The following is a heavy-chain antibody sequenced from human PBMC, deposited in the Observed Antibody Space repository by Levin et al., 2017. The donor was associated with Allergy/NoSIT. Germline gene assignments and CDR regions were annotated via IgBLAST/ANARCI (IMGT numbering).Heavy chain of an antibody. D-gene: IGHD5-12*01. CDR1: GFIFANYA. J-gene: IGHJ1*01. CDR3: TRGYSGYYAEYFYH. V-gene: IGHV3-49*04. Sequence: GESLKISCTASGFIFANYAMSWVRQAPGKGLEWVSFIRNKEYGEKPEYAASVRGRFTISRDDSTSLVYLQMNSLTTEDTAVYYCTRGYSGYYAEYFYHWGQGTLVAVSS. CDR2: IRNKEYGEKP.